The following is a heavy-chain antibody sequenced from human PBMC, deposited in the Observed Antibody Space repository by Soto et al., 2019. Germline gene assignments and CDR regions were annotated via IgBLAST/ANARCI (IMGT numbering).Heavy chain of an antibody. D-gene: IGHD3-3*01. CDR2: IIPIFGTA. V-gene: IGHV1-69*12. J-gene: IGHJ4*02. CDR3: ASCNSGFIFLGDY. Sequence: QVQLVQSGAEVKKPGSSVKVSCKASGGTFSSYAISWVQQAPGQGLEWMGGIIPIFGTANYAQKFQGRVTIPADESTSTAYMELSSLRSEDTAVYYCASCNSGFIFLGDYWGQGTLVTVSS. CDR1: GGTFSSYA.